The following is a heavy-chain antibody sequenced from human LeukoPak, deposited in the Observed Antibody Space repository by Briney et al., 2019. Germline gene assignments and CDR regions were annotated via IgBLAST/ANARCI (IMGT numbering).Heavy chain of an antibody. CDR1: GGSFSGYY. D-gene: IGHD3-22*01. Sequence: SETLSLTCAVYGGSFSGYYWSWIRQPPGKGLEWIGEINHSGSTNYNPSLKSRVTISVDTSKNQFSLKLSSVTAADTAVYYCARLRPYYYDSSGYWYYYYYMDVWGKGTTVTISS. V-gene: IGHV4-34*01. J-gene: IGHJ6*03. CDR3: ARLRPYYYDSSGYWYYYYYMDV. CDR2: INHSGST.